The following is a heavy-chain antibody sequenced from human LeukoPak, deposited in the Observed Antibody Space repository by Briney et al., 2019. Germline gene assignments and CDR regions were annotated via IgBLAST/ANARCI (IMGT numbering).Heavy chain of an antibody. Sequence: PSETLSLTCTVSGGSLRSYYLSWIRQPAGKGLEWIGRIYTTGSTNYNPSLESRVIMSVDTSKNQFSLKLNSVTAADTAVYYCARIPKSMPFDIWGQGTMVTVSS. J-gene: IGHJ3*02. V-gene: IGHV4-4*07. CDR2: IYTTGST. CDR1: GGSLRSYY. D-gene: IGHD2-2*01. CDR3: ARIPKSMPFDI.